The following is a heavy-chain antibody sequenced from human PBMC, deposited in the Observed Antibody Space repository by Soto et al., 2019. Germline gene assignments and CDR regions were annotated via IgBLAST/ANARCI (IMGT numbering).Heavy chain of an antibody. V-gene: IGHV1-69*01. CDR3: ARDYKYGSGSYYIRYFDY. CDR2: IIPIFGTA. Sequence: QVQLVQSGAEVRKPGSSVKVSCKASGGTFSSYAISWVRQAPGQGLEWMGGIIPIFGTANYAQKFQARVTITADESPSTAYMELSSLRSEDTAMYYCARDYKYGSGSYYIRYFDYWGQGTPVTVSS. J-gene: IGHJ4*02. D-gene: IGHD3-10*01. CDR1: GGTFSSYA.